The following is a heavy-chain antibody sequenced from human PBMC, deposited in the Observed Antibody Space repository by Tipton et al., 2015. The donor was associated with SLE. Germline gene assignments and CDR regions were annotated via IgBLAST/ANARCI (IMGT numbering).Heavy chain of an antibody. Sequence: SLRLSCAASGFTFSSYLMSWVRQAPGKGLEWVANIKQDGSEKYYVDSVKGRFTISRDNAKNSLYLQMNSLRAEDTAVYYCARDEVATMRAFDIWGQGTMVTVSS. CDR1: GFTFSSYL. CDR3: ARDEVATMRAFDI. D-gene: IGHD5-12*01. V-gene: IGHV3-7*01. CDR2: IKQDGSEK. J-gene: IGHJ3*02.